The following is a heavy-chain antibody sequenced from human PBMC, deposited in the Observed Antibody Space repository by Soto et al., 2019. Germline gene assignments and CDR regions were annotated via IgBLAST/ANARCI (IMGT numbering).Heavy chain of an antibody. Sequence: VVSLRLSCAASGFTVSSNYLTWVRQAPGEGLKWVSVLYPNGRAFYADSVKGRFTISTDNSQNSVYLLMNTLRAEDTAIYYCARGLGREYQDNRNYFHLDYWGQGTLVTVSS. D-gene: IGHD1-20*01. CDR2: LYPNGRA. J-gene: IGHJ4*02. V-gene: IGHV3-53*01. CDR3: ARGLGREYQDNRNYFHLDY. CDR1: GFTVSSNY.